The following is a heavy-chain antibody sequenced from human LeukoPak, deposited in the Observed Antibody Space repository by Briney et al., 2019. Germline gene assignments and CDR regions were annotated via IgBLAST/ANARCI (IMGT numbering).Heavy chain of an antibody. V-gene: IGHV4-61*02. D-gene: IGHD3-10*01. CDR2: IYTSGST. CDR1: GGFISSGSYY. CDR3: ARVRITMVRGVPAGDYYGMDV. Sequence: SETLSLTCTVSGGFISSGSYYWSWIRQPAGKGLEWIGRIYTSGSTNYNPSLKSRVTISVDTSKNQFSLKLSSVTAADTAVYYCARVRITMVRGVPAGDYYGMDVWGQGTTVTVSS. J-gene: IGHJ6*02.